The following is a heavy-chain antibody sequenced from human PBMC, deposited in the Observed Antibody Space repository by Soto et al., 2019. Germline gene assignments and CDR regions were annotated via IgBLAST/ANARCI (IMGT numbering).Heavy chain of an antibody. CDR2: IYQSGST. CDR1: GGAISSSKW. Sequence: SETLSLTCAVSGGAISSSKWWSWVRQPPGKGPEWTGEIYQSGSTNYNPSLESRVRMSVDKSRNQFSLKLTSVSAADTAVYYCARASATIAAAAIFDYWGQGTLVTSPQ. CDR3: ARASATIAAAAIFDY. V-gene: IGHV4-4*02. J-gene: IGHJ4*02. D-gene: IGHD6-13*01.